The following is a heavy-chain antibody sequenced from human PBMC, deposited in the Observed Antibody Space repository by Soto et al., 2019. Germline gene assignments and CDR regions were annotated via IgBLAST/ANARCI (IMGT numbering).Heavy chain of an antibody. CDR2: IWYDGSNK. CDR3: ARDRATRGLPIDY. V-gene: IGHV3-33*01. D-gene: IGHD2-15*01. CDR1: GFTFSSYG. Sequence: GGSLRLSCAASGFTFSSYGMHWVRQAPGKGLEWVAVIWYDGSNKYYVDSVKGRFTISRDNSKNTLYLQMNSLRAEDTAVYYCARDRATRGLPIDYWGQGTLVTVSS. J-gene: IGHJ4*02.